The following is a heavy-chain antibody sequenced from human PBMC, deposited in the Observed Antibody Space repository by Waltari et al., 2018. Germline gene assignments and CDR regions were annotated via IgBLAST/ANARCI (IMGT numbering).Heavy chain of an antibody. J-gene: IGHJ4*02. CDR1: GGTFSSYA. CDR2: IIPIFGTA. V-gene: IGHV1-69*08. CDR3: ARNGLEYSSSSIATLDY. Sequence: QVQLVQSGAEVKKPGSSVKVSCKASGGTFSSYAISWVRQAPGQGLEWMGRIIPIFGTANYAQKFQGRVTITADKSTSTAYMELSSLRSEDTAVYYCARNGLEYSSSSIATLDYWGQGTLVTVSS. D-gene: IGHD6-6*01.